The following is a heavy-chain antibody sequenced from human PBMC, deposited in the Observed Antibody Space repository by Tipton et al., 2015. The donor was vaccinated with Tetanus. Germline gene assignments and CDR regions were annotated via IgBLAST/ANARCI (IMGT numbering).Heavy chain of an antibody. D-gene: IGHD2-2*01. CDR2: INHSGST. V-gene: IGHV4-34*01. Sequence: GLVKPSETLSLTCAVYGGSFSGYSWSWIRQPPGKGLEWIGEINHSGSTSYNPSLKSRVTISVDTSKKQFFLKLSSVTAADTAVYYCARGGDIVVIPAVMTGWWYYWGQGTLVTVSS. J-gene: IGHJ4*02. CDR1: GGSFSGYS. CDR3: ARGGDIVVIPAVMTGWWYY.